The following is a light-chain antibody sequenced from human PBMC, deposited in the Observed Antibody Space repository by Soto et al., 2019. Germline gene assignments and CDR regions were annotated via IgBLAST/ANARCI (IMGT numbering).Light chain of an antibody. V-gene: IGKV3-20*01. CDR3: QHYDDLPLYT. J-gene: IGKJ2*01. Sequence: EIVLTQSPGTLSLSPGDTAALSCRTSQSVNSNFLAWYQQKPGQAPRLLIYAASTRATGIPDRFSGSGSGTDFTLTISRLEPEDFAVYYCQHYDDLPLYTFGQGTNVEIK. CDR2: AAS. CDR1: QSVNSNF.